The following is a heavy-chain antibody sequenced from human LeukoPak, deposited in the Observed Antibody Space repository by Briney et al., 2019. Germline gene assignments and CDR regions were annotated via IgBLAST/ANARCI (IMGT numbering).Heavy chain of an antibody. CDR2: INPNSGGT. Sequence: ASVKVSCKASGYTFTGYYMHWVRQAPGQGLEWMGWINPNSGGTNYAQKFQGRVTMTRDTSISTAYMELSRLRSDDTAVYYCARDPEYDFWSGYYIANHYYMDVWGKGTTVTVSS. CDR1: GYTFTGYY. D-gene: IGHD3-3*01. CDR3: ARDPEYDFWSGYYIANHYYMDV. J-gene: IGHJ6*03. V-gene: IGHV1-2*02.